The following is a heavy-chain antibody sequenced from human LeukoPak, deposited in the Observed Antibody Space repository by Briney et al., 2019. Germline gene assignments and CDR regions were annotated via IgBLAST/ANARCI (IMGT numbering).Heavy chain of an antibody. V-gene: IGHV1-46*01. D-gene: IGHD3-16*02. CDR2: INPSGGST. CDR1: GYTFTSYY. J-gene: IGHJ4*02. CDR3: ARAIVILVDY. Sequence: ASVKVSCKASGYTFTSYYMHWVRQAPGQGLEWMGIINPSGGSTSYAQKFQGRVTMTRDMSTSTAYMELTSLTSDDTAVYYCARAIVILVDYWGQGTLVTVSS.